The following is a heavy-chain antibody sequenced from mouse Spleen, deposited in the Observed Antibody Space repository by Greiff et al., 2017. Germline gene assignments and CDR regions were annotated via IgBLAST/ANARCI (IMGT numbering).Heavy chain of an antibody. CDR3: ARSRYRYDIWFAY. D-gene: IGHD2-14*01. CDR2: IYPGDGDT. CDR1: GYAFSSSW. Sequence: VKLVESGPELVKPGASVKISCKASGYAFSSSWMNWVKQRPGKGLEWIGRIYPGDGDTNYNGKFKGKATLTADKSSSTAYMQLSSLTSEDSAVYFCARSRYRYDIWFAYWGQGTLVTVSA. V-gene: IGHV1-82*01. J-gene: IGHJ3*01.